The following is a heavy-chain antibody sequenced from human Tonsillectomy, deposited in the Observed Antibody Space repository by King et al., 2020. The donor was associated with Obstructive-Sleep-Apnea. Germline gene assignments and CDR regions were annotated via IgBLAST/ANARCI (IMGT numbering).Heavy chain of an antibody. CDR1: GSTLSHA. D-gene: IGHD3-3*01. Sequence: VQLVQSGAEVKNPGSSVRVSCKASGSTLSHAISWVRQAPGQGLEWMGGIIPILGTANYAQKFEGRVTITAVKSTSTTYMELASLRSEDTAVYYCARISDSILTIDHWGQGTLVIVSS. V-gene: IGHV1-69*10. CDR2: IIPILGTA. J-gene: IGHJ1*01. CDR3: ARISDSILTIDH.